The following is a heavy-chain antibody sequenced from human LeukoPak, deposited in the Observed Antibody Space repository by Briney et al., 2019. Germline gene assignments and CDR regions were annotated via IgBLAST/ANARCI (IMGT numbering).Heavy chain of an antibody. CDR1: GGSISSYY. D-gene: IGHD2-2*01. CDR3: AREVPAASSIDY. V-gene: IGHV4-59*12. Sequence: SGTLSLTCTVSGGSISSYYWNWIRQPPGKGLEWIGYIYSSGSTNYNPSLKSRVTMSVDTSKNQFSLKLSSVTAADTAVYYCAREVPAASSIDYWGQGTLVTVSS. J-gene: IGHJ4*02. CDR2: IYSSGST.